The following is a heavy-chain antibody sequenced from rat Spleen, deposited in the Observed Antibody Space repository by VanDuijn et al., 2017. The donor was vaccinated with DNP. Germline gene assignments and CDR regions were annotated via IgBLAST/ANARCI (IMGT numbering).Heavy chain of an antibody. CDR1: GFSFSNYY. CDR3: TTDAAY. CDR2: ISHSDGIT. Sequence: EVQLVESGGGLVQPGRSLKLSCAASGFSFSNYYMAWVRLAPKQGLEWVAMISHSDGITYYPDSVKGRFTISRDNAKSSLYLQMDSLRSEDTATYYCTTDAAYWGQGTLVTVSS. J-gene: IGHJ3*01. V-gene: IGHV5-20*01.